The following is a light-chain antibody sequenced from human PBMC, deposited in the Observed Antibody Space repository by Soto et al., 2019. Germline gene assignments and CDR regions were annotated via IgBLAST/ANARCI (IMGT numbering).Light chain of an antibody. CDR3: QQYDKYST. V-gene: IGKV1-5*01. CDR2: DAS. J-gene: IGKJ1*01. CDR1: QTISVS. Sequence: DIQMTQSPSTLSASVGDTVTITCRASQTISVSVAWYQQKPGKAPNLLTYDASTLQGGVPSRFSGSGSGTEFTLTVTSLQPVDLATDFSQQYDKYSTCAPGTKV.